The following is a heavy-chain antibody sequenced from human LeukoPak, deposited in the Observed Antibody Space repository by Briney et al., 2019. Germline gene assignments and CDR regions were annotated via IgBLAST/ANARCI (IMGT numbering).Heavy chain of an antibody. V-gene: IGHV3-48*01. CDR3: TRDFSGYGRSYSYYFDY. J-gene: IGHJ4*02. CDR1: GLTFSSYS. D-gene: IGHD1-26*01. CDR2: ISSSSSTI. Sequence: GGSLRLSCAASGLTFSSYSMNWVRQAPGKGLEWVSYISSSSSTIYYADPVKGRFTISRDNAKHSLYLQMNSLRAEDTAVYYCTRDFSGYGRSYSYYFDYWGQGTLVTVSS.